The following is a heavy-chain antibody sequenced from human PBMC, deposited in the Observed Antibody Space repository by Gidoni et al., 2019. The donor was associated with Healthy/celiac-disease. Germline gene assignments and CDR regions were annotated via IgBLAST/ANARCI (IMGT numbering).Heavy chain of an antibody. CDR3: ASLYGSGRYDPYDY. CDR1: GFPFSDYY. D-gene: IGHD3-10*01. CDR2: ISSSGSTI. V-gene: IGHV3-11*01. J-gene: IGHJ4*02. Sequence: QVQLVESGGGLVKPGRSLLLSCAASGFPFSDYYMSWIRQPPGTGLEWVSYISSSGSTIYNADSVKGRFTISRDNAKNSLYLQMNSLRAEDTAVYYCASLYGSGRYDPYDYWGQGTLVTVSS.